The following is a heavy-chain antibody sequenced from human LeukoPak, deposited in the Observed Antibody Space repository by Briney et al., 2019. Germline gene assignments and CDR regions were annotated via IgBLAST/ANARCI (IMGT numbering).Heavy chain of an antibody. CDR3: ARGGGSYFPTDAFDI. Sequence: PSETLSLTCAVYGGPFSGYYWSWIRQPPGKGLEWIGEINHSGSTNYNPSLKSRVTISVDTSKNQFSLKLSSVTAADTAVYYCARGGGSYFPTDAFDIWGQGTMVTVSS. J-gene: IGHJ3*02. CDR1: GGPFSGYY. V-gene: IGHV4-34*01. CDR2: INHSGST. D-gene: IGHD1-26*01.